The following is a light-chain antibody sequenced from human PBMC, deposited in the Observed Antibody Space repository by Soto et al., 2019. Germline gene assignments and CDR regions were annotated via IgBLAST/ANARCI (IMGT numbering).Light chain of an antibody. J-gene: IGKJ1*01. Sequence: EIVLTQSPCTLSLSPGERATLSCRASQSVSSSYLAWYQQKPGQAPRLLIYGASSRATGIPDRFSGSGSGTDFTLTISRLEPEDFAVYYCQQYGRSPPWTFGQGTKVEIK. CDR1: QSVSSSY. CDR3: QQYGRSPPWT. CDR2: GAS. V-gene: IGKV3-20*01.